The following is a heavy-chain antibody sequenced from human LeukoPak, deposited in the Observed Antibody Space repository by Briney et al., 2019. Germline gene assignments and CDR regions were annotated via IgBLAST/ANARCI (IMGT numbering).Heavy chain of an antibody. J-gene: IGHJ3*02. Sequence: SETLSLTCTVSGYSITSGYYWGWIRQPPGKGLEWIGSIYHSGSPLYNPSLKSRVTISVDTSKNQFSLKLSSVTAADTAVYYCARGGSGSYTDAFDIWGQGTMVTVSS. D-gene: IGHD3-10*01. CDR1: GYSITSGYY. CDR2: IYHSGSP. V-gene: IGHV4-38-2*02. CDR3: ARGGSGSYTDAFDI.